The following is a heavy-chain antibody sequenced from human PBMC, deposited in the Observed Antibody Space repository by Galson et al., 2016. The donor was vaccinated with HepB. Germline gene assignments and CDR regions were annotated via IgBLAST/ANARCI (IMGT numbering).Heavy chain of an antibody. J-gene: IGHJ6*02. CDR3: ARASGVAGSEYYYPLDV. V-gene: IGHV3-74*01. CDR2: INSDGSFS. D-gene: IGHD2/OR15-2a*01. Sequence: SLRLSCAASGFSFSSHWMHWVRQAPGKGLMWVARINSDGSFSRFPDSVKGRFSISRDNAKNTLHLQMNSLRAEDTALYYCARASGVAGSEYYYPLDVWGLGTTVTVS. CDR1: GFSFSSHW.